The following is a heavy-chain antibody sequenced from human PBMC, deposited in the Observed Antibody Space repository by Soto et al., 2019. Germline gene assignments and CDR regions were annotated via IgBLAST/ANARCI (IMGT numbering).Heavy chain of an antibody. CDR3: ASSREETYYDFWSASGFDP. D-gene: IGHD3-3*01. J-gene: IGHJ5*02. Sequence: SETLSLTCAVYGGSFGGYYWSWIRQPPGKGLEWIGEINHSGSTNYNPSLKSRVTISVDTSKNQFSLRLSSVTAADTAVYYCASSREETYYDFWSASGFDPWGQGTLVTVSS. CDR1: GGSFGGYY. CDR2: INHSGST. V-gene: IGHV4-34*01.